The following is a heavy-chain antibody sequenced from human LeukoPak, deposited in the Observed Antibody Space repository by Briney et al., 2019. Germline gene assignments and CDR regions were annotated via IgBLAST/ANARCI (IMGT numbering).Heavy chain of an antibody. J-gene: IGHJ4*02. CDR3: TYHSNSWYGVDY. V-gene: IGHV3-73*01. D-gene: IGHD6-13*01. CDR2: IRSKANSYAT. CDR1: GFTFSGSA. Sequence: QPGGSLKLSCAASGFTFSGSAMHWVRQASGKGLEWVGRIRSKANSYATAYAASVKGRFTISRDDSKNTAYLQMNSLKTEDTAVYYCTYHSNSWYGVDYWGQGTLVTVSS.